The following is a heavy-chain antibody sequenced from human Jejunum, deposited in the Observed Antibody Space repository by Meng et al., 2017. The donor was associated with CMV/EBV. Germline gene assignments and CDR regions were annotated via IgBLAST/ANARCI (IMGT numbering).Heavy chain of an antibody. V-gene: IGHV3-30-3*01. D-gene: IGHD2-15*01. Sequence: QVQLVESGXGVVQPGRSLRLSCAASGFTFSSYAMHWVRQAPGKGLEWLAVISYDGNNEYYAESVRGRFTISRDNSKNTLYLQMNSLRAEDTAVYYCARGHREVVVSATPYRGQGTLVTVSS. CDR1: GFTFSSYA. J-gene: IGHJ4*02. CDR3: ARGHREVVVSATPY. CDR2: ISYDGNNE.